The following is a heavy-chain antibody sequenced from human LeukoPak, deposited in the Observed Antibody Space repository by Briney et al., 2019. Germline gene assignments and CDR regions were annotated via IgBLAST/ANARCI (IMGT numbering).Heavy chain of an antibody. CDR2: IYHSGST. Sequence: SETLSLTCAVSGGSISSGGYSWSWIRQPPGKGLEWIGYIYHSGSTYYNPSLKSRVTISVDTSKNQFSLKLSSVTAADTAVYYCARRITMVRGVPGAFDIWGQGTMVTVSS. J-gene: IGHJ3*02. CDR1: GGSISSGGYS. D-gene: IGHD3-10*01. V-gene: IGHV4-30-2*01. CDR3: ARRITMVRGVPGAFDI.